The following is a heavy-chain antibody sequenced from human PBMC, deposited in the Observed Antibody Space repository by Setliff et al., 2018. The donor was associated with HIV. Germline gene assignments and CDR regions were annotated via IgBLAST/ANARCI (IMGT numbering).Heavy chain of an antibody. Sequence: GASVKVSCKASGYTFTTFAMHWVRQAPGQRLEWMGWINAGNGNTKYSQKFQGRVTIARDTSASTAYMDLSSLRSEDTAVYYCARDLGYCSTTSCYSGGVLDYWGQGTLVTVSS. D-gene: IGHD2-2*01. CDR3: ARDLGYCSTTSCYSGGVLDY. CDR2: INAGNGNT. CDR1: GYTFTTFA. J-gene: IGHJ4*02. V-gene: IGHV1-3*01.